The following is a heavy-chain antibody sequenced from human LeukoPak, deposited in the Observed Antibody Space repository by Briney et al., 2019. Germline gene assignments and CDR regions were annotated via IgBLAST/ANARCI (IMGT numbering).Heavy chain of an antibody. CDR1: GYTFTSYD. Sequence: GASVKVSCKASGYTFTSYDINWVRQATGQGLEWMGWMNPNSGNTGYAQKFQGRVTMTRNTSISTAYMELSSLRSEDMAVYYCARGRPPYCSSTSCYLKNWFDPWGQGTLVTVSS. D-gene: IGHD2-2*01. CDR3: ARGRPPYCSSTSCYLKNWFDP. CDR2: MNPNSGNT. V-gene: IGHV1-8*01. J-gene: IGHJ5*02.